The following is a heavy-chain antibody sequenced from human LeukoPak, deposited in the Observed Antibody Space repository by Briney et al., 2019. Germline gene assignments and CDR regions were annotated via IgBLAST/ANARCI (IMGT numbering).Heavy chain of an antibody. CDR3: ARLTITGSPVVYYFDY. CDR1: GGSISSGSYY. Sequence: PSQTLSLTCTVSGGSISSGSYYWSWIRQPAGKGLEWIGRIYTSGSTNYNPSLKSRVTISVDTSKNQFSLKLSSVTAADTAVYYCARLTITGSPVVYYFDYWGQGTLVTVSS. CDR2: IYTSGST. J-gene: IGHJ4*02. D-gene: IGHD3-10*01. V-gene: IGHV4-61*02.